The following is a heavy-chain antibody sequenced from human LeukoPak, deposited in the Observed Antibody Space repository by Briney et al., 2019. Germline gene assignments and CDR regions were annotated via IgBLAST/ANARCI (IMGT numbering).Heavy chain of an antibody. CDR2: INAGNGNT. CDR3: ARIGITMVRGVMNWFDP. V-gene: IGHV1-3*01. CDR1: GYTFTSYA. D-gene: IGHD3-10*01. J-gene: IGHJ5*02. Sequence: GASVKVSCKVSGYTFTSYAMHWVRQAPGQRLEWMGWINAGNGNTKYSQKFQGRVTITRDTSASTAYMELSSLRSEDTAVYYCARIGITMVRGVMNWFDPWGQGTLVTVSS.